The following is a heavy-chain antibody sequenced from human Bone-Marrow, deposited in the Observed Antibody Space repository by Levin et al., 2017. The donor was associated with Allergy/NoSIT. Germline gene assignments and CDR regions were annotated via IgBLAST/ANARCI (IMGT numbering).Heavy chain of an antibody. CDR2: INPYDGTT. CDR3: ARGGYGADLFDY. CDR1: GYTFTSYF. J-gene: IGHJ4*02. Sequence: ASVKVSCKASGYTFTSYFMYWVRQAPGQGLEWMGVINPYDGTTTYAQNFQGRVTVTGDTSTTTFYMDLRRLRSEDTALYYCARGGYGADLFDYWGQGTLVTVSS. D-gene: IGHD4-17*01. V-gene: IGHV1-46*01.